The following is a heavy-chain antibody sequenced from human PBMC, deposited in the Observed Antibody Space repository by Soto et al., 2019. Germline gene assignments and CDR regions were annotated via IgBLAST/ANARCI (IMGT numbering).Heavy chain of an antibody. J-gene: IGHJ4*02. D-gene: IGHD3-10*01. CDR3: AKASGRIRVLPDDY. CDR2: LSGSGGST. Sequence: GGALRLYCAASGFAFSDYAMNWVRQAPGKGLEWVSGLSGSGGSTHYADSVKGRFTVSRDNPRNTLYLQMDRLRVEDTAIYYCAKASGRIRVLPDDYWGQGNLVPVSS. V-gene: IGHV3-23*01. CDR1: GFAFSDYA.